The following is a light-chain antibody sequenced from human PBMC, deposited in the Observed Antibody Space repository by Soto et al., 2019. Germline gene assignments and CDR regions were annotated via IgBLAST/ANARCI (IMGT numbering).Light chain of an antibody. CDR3: QQRYSTPLT. CDR1: QSISSY. V-gene: IGKV1-39*01. J-gene: IGKJ4*01. CDR2: AAS. Sequence: DIQMTQSPSSLSASVGDRVTITCRASQSISSYLNLYQQKPGKAPKLLIYAASSLQSGVPSRFSGSGSGTDFTLTISSLQPEDFATYYCQQRYSTPLTFGGGTKVEIK.